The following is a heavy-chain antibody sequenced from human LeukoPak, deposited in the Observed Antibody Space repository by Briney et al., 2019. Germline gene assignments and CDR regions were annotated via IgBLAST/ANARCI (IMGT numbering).Heavy chain of an antibody. CDR1: GFTFSSYA. V-gene: IGHV3-23*01. Sequence: GGSLRLSCAASGFTFSSYAMSWVRQAPGKGLEWVSGISGSGGSIYYADSVKGRFTISRDNSKNTLFLQMNSLRAEDTAVYYCARGLSGYTAMGAYWGQGTLVTVSS. CDR3: ARGLSGYTAMGAY. D-gene: IGHD5-18*01. J-gene: IGHJ4*02. CDR2: ISGSGGSI.